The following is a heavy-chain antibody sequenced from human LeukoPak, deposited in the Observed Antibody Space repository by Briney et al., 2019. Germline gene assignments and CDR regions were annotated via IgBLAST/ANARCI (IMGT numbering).Heavy chain of an antibody. CDR1: GFTFSSYA. J-gene: IGHJ6*02. CDR3: ARFPDYDFWSGYFYYYYGMDV. CDR2: ISYDGSNK. D-gene: IGHD3-3*01. Sequence: PGGSLRLSSAASGFTFSSYAMHWVRRAPGKGLEWVAVISYDGSNKYYADSVKGRFTISRDNSKNTLYLQMNSLRAEDTAVYYCARFPDYDFWSGYFYYYYGMDVWGQGTTVTVSS. V-gene: IGHV3-30-3*01.